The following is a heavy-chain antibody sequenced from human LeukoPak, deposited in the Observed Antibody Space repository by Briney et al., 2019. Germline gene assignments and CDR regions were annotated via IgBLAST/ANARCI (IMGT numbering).Heavy chain of an antibody. V-gene: IGHV3-23*01. CDR3: AKGITTGYYYYGMDV. Sequence: QSGGSLRLSFAASGFTFSSYALSWVRQAPGKGLDWVSAISGSGGSTYYADSVKGRFTISRDNSKNTLYLQMNSLRAEDTAVYYCAKGITTGYYYYGMDVWGQGTTVTVSS. CDR1: GFTFSSYA. D-gene: IGHD4-17*01. CDR2: ISGSGGST. J-gene: IGHJ6*02.